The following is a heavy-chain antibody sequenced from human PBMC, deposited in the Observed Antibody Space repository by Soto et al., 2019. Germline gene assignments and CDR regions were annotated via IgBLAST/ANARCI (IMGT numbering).Heavy chain of an antibody. D-gene: IGHD5-18*01. J-gene: IGHJ6*02. CDR3: ARDRLMATAGTARHYFGLDV. Sequence: SETLSLTCTVSGGSIRSGSYYWSWVRQNPRRGLEWIGNIYYSGNTYYNPSLKSRLTISVDTSKNQFSLNLSSVTAADTAVYYCARDRLMATAGTARHYFGLDVWGQGTTVTVSS. CDR1: GGSIRSGSYY. CDR2: IYYSGNT. V-gene: IGHV4-31*03.